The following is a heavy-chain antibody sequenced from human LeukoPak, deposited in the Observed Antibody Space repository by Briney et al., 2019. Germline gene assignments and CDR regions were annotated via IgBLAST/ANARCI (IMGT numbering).Heavy chain of an antibody. CDR2: ISSSSSYI. CDR3: ARADRLGAALLASFDY. V-gene: IGHV3-21*01. J-gene: IGHJ4*02. CDR1: GFAFSDYG. D-gene: IGHD3-16*01. Sequence: GGSLRLSCAASGFAFSDYGMNWVRQAPGKGLEWVSSISSSSSYIYYADSVKGRFTISRDNAKNSLYLQMNSLRAEDTAVYYCARADRLGAALLASFDYWGQGTLVTVSS.